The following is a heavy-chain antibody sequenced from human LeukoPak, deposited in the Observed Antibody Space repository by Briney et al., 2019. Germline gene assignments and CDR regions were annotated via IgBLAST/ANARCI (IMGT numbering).Heavy chain of an antibody. V-gene: IGHV3-23*01. Sequence: GGSLRLSCAASGFIVSSNYMTWVRQAPGKGLEWVSAISGSGGSTYYADSVKGRFTISRDNSKNTLYLQMNSLRAEDTAVYYCAKALYGSGGRGAFDIWGQGTMVTVSS. D-gene: IGHD3-10*01. CDR1: GFIVSSNY. J-gene: IGHJ3*02. CDR2: ISGSGGST. CDR3: AKALYGSGGRGAFDI.